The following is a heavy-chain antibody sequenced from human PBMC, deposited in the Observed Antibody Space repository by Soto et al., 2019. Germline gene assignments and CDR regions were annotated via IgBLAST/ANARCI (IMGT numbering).Heavy chain of an antibody. D-gene: IGHD6-13*01. CDR1: GWSCSGYY. CDR2: INHSGST. V-gene: IGHV4-34*01. Sequence: SETLSLTCAVYGWSCSGYYWSWIRQPPGKGLEWIGEINHSGSTNYNPSLKSRVTISVDTSKNQFSLKLSSVTAADTAVYYCARFIGQPIAAAGTDYFDYWGQGTLVTVSS. J-gene: IGHJ4*02. CDR3: ARFIGQPIAAAGTDYFDY.